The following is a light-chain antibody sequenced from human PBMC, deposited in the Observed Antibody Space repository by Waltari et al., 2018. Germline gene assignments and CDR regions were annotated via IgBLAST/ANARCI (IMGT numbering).Light chain of an antibody. Sequence: DIVMTQSPDSLSVSLGERATINCKSSQSVLYSSNNRNYLAWFQQKPGQPPRLLIYWASTRESGVPERFSGRGSGTDFTLTISSLQAEDVAVYYCQQYYSTPETFGQGTKVEIK. CDR3: QQYYSTPET. J-gene: IGKJ1*01. CDR1: QSVLYSSNNRNY. V-gene: IGKV4-1*01. CDR2: WAS.